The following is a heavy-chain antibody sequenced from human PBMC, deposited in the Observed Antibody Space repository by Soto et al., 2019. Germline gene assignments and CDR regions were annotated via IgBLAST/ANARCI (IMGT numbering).Heavy chain of an antibody. J-gene: IGHJ4*02. V-gene: IGHV4-39*01. Sequence: QLQLQESGPGPVKPSETLSLTCTVSGDSISSSSYYWGWIRQPPGKGLEWIGNINYSGLTYYNPSLQSRVTMSVDKSKNQFSLKLSSVTAADTAVYYCARLRGGNYFDYWGQGTQVTVSS. CDR1: GDSISSSSYY. CDR3: ARLRGGNYFDY. CDR2: INYSGLT. D-gene: IGHD2-15*01.